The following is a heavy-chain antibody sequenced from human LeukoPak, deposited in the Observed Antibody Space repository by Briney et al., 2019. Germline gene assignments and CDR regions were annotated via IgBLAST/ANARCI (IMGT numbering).Heavy chain of an antibody. D-gene: IGHD3-3*01. CDR1: GYTLTELS. CDR3: ARGLRDDFWSGYHYYFDY. CDR2: IIPILGIA. Sequence: ASVKVSCKVSGYTLTELSMHWVRQAPGQGIEWMGRIIPILGIANYAQKFKGRVTITADKSTSTAYMELSSLRSEDTAVYYCARGLRDDFWSGYHYYFDYWGQGTLVTVS. J-gene: IGHJ4*02. V-gene: IGHV1-69*04.